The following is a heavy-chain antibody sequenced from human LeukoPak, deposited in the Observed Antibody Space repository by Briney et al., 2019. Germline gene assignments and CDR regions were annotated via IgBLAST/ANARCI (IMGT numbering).Heavy chain of an antibody. J-gene: IGHJ4*02. Sequence: PGGSLRLSCAASGFTFSRFWMSWVRQAPGKGLEWVANIKHDGSEKYYVDSVKGRFTISRDNAKNTLYLQINSLRAEDTAVFYCARDGTYTDYDPDFDIWGQGTLVTVSS. CDR1: GFTFSRFW. CDR2: IKHDGSEK. V-gene: IGHV3-7*04. CDR3: ARDGTYTDYDPDFDI. D-gene: IGHD5-12*01.